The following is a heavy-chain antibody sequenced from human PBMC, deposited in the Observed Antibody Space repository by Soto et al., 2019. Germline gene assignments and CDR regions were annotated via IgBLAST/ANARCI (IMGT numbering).Heavy chain of an antibody. V-gene: IGHV4-61*01. CDR2: IYYSGST. CDR3: ARDRRGYSYGWVDY. D-gene: IGHD5-18*01. CDR1: GGSVSSGSYY. Sequence: SETLSLTCTVSGGSVSSGSYYWSWIRQPPGKGLEWIGYIYYSGSTNYNPSLKSRVTISVDTSKNQFSLKLSSVTAADTAVYYCARDRRGYSYGWVDYWGPGTKVTVYS. J-gene: IGHJ4*02.